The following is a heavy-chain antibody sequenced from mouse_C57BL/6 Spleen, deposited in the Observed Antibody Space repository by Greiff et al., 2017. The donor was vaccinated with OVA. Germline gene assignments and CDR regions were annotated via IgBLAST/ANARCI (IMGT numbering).Heavy chain of an antibody. Sequence: QVQLQQSGAELVRPGASVKLSCKASGYTFTDYYINWVKQRPGQGLEWIARIYPGSGNTYYNEKFKGKATLTAEKSSSTAYMQLSSLTSEDSAVYFCARRGYYDYDEGYFDVWGTGTTVTVSS. CDR3: ARRGYYDYDEGYFDV. J-gene: IGHJ1*03. CDR2: IYPGSGNT. CDR1: GYTFTDYY. V-gene: IGHV1-76*01. D-gene: IGHD2-4*01.